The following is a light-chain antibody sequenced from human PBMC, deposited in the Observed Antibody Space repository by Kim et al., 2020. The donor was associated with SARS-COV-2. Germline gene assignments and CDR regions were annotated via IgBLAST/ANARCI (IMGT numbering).Light chain of an antibody. CDR1: KSISKW. Sequence: AAVGNRAPSPCRASKSISKWLAWYQQKPGKAPKVLIDKASRLESGVPSSCSGSGSGTEFTLTISSLQPDDFATYCCQEYNSYSYTFGQGTKVDIK. CDR3: QEYNSYSYT. V-gene: IGKV1-5*03. CDR2: KAS. J-gene: IGKJ2*01.